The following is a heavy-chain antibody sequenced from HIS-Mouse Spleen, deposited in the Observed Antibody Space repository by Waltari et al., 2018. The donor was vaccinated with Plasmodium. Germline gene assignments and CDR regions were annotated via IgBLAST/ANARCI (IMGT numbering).Heavy chain of an antibody. J-gene: IGHJ4*02. CDR2: ISSSSSHK. V-gene: IGHV3-21*01. CDR1: GITFSSYS. CDR3: ARDHNWNYDY. Sequence: EVQLVESGGGLVKPGGSLRLSCAASGITFSSYSMNWVRQAPGKGLELVSSISSSSSHKYYADSVKGRFTISRDNAKNSLYLQMNSLRAEDTAVYYCARDHNWNYDYWGQGTLVTVSS. D-gene: IGHD1-7*01.